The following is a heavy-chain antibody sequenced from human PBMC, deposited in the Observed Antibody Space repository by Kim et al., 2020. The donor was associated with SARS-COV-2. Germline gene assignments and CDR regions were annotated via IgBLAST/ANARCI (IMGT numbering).Heavy chain of an antibody. CDR3: AKASSSSWINWFDP. Sequence: GGSLRLSCAASGFTFDDYAMHWVRQAPGKGLEWVSLISWDGGSTYYADSVKGRFTISRDNSKNSLYLQMNRLRAEDTALYYCAKASSSSWINWFDPWGQGTLVPVSS. V-gene: IGHV3-43D*03. D-gene: IGHD6-13*01. J-gene: IGHJ5*02. CDR1: GFTFDDYA. CDR2: ISWDGGST.